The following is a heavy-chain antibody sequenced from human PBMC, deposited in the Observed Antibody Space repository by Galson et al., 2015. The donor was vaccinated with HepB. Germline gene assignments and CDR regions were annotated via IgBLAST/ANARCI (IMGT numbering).Heavy chain of an antibody. CDR3: ARDYYGSGRRNDGFDI. Sequence: SVKVSCKASGYIFIDYYLHWVRQAPGQGPEWMGWINPKNGVKKYAQNFRGWVTMTRDTSITTAYMELSRLRSDDTAVYHCARDYYGSGRRNDGFDIWGHGTLVTVSS. CDR1: GYIFIDYY. D-gene: IGHD3-10*01. V-gene: IGHV1-2*04. CDR2: INPKNGVK. J-gene: IGHJ3*02.